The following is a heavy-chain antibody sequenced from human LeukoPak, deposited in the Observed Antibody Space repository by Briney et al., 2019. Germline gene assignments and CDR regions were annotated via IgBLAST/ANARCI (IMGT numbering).Heavy chain of an antibody. V-gene: IGHV4-4*02. J-gene: IGHJ3*02. CDR2: IYHSGST. D-gene: IGHD4-17*01. CDR1: GGSISSSNW. CDR3: ASDYGDYNAFDI. Sequence: PSETLSLTCAVSGGSISSSNWWSWVRQPPGKGLEWIGEIYHSGSTNYNPSLESRVTISVDKSKNQFSLKLSSVTAADTAVYYCASDYGDYNAFDIWGQGTMVTVSS.